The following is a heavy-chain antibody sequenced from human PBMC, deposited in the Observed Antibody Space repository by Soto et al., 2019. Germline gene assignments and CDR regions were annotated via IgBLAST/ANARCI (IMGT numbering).Heavy chain of an antibody. D-gene: IGHD6-6*01. CDR2: MNPNSGNT. V-gene: IGHV1-8*01. Sequence: ASVKVSCKASGYTFTSYDINWVRQATGQGLEWMGWMNPNSGNTGYAQKFQGRVAMTRNTSISTAYMELSSLRSEDTAVYYCARVYSSSFYYYYYGMDVWGQGTTVTVSS. J-gene: IGHJ6*02. CDR1: GYTFTSYD. CDR3: ARVYSSSFYYYYYGMDV.